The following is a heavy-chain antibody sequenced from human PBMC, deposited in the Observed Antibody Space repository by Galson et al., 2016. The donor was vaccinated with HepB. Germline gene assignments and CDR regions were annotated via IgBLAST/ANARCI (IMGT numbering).Heavy chain of an antibody. CDR2: ISLSGGT. V-gene: IGHV4-4*02. J-gene: IGHJ4*02. CDR3: ARGCPGGGDCQGGLDY. CDR1: GGPISSSKW. D-gene: IGHD2-21*02. Sequence: SETLSLTCAVPGGPISSSKWWSWVRQPPGKGPEWIGEISLSGGTSYIPSLKSRVTISIDKSKNQFSLKLSSVTAADTDVFYRARGCPGGGDCQGGLDYWGQGILVTVSS.